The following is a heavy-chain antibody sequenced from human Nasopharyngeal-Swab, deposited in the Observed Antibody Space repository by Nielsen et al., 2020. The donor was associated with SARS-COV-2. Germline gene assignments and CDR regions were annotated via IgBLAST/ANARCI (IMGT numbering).Heavy chain of an antibody. CDR3: AKGQGDYDFWSGYYSSFDY. Sequence: GGSLRLSCAASGFTFSSYAMSWVRQAPGKGLEWVSAISGSGGSTYYADSVKGRLTISRDNSKNTLYLQMNSLRAEDTAVYYCAKGQGDYDFWSGYYSSFDYWGQGTLVTVSS. V-gene: IGHV3-23*01. CDR2: ISGSGGST. J-gene: IGHJ4*02. CDR1: GFTFSSYA. D-gene: IGHD3-3*01.